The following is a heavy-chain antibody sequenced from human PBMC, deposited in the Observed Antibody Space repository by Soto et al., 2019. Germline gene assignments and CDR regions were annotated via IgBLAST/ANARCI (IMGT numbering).Heavy chain of an antibody. CDR1: GGSIISGDYY. Sequence: SETLSLTCTVSGGSIISGDYYWSCIREPPWKGLELIGYIYYSGSTYYNPSLKSRVTISVDTSKNQFSLKLSSVTAADTAVYYCARDAFGYCSGGSCYWHYYYGMDVWGQGTTVTVSS. V-gene: IGHV4-30-4*01. CDR2: IYYSGST. CDR3: ARDAFGYCSGGSCYWHYYYGMDV. D-gene: IGHD2-15*01. J-gene: IGHJ6*02.